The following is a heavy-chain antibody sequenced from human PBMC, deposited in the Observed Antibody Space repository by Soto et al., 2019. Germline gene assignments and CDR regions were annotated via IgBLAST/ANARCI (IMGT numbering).Heavy chain of an antibody. D-gene: IGHD6-19*01. J-gene: IGHJ1*01. CDR1: GFTVSSYA. Sequence: EVQLWESGGGLVQPGGSLRLSCAASGFTVSSYAMSWVRQAPGKGLEWVSGISGSGDSTYYADSVKGRFTISRDNSKNTLYLQMNSLRAEDTAVYYCAKGVPGIAVAGTGYFQHWGQGTLVTVSS. V-gene: IGHV3-23*01. CDR3: AKGVPGIAVAGTGYFQH. CDR2: ISGSGDST.